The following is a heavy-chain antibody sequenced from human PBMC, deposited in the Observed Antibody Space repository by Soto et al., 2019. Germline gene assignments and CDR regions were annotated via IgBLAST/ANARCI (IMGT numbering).Heavy chain of an antibody. D-gene: IGHD3-22*01. CDR2: ISGSGGST. CDR1: GFTFSSYA. CDR3: AKDLSPASWMILVVIRAFDI. Sequence: LRLSCAATGFTFSSYAMSWVRQAPGKGLEWVSAISGSGGSTYYADSVKGRFTISRDNSKNTLYLQMNRLRAEDTAVYYCAKDLSPASWMILVVIRAFDIWGQGTMVTVSS. J-gene: IGHJ3*02. V-gene: IGHV3-23*01.